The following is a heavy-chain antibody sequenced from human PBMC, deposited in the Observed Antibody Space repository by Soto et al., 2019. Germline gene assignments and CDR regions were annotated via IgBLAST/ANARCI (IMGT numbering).Heavy chain of an antibody. V-gene: IGHV4-31*03. Sequence: KPSETLSLTCTVSGGSISSGGYYWSWIRQHPGKGLEWIGYIYYSGSTYYNPSLKSRVTISVDTSKNQFSLKLSSVTAADTAVYYCASGRRGWLGYWFDPWGQGTLVTVSS. D-gene: IGHD6-19*01. CDR1: GGSISSGGYY. CDR3: ASGRRGWLGYWFDP. CDR2: IYYSGST. J-gene: IGHJ5*02.